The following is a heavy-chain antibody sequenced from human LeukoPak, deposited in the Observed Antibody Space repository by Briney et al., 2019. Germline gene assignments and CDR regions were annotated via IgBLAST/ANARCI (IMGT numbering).Heavy chain of an antibody. CDR3: AKGGYVFVV. J-gene: IGHJ3*01. CDR2: ISRSGPT. CDR1: GFPFSAYD. D-gene: IGHD5-12*01. V-gene: IGHV3-23*01. Sequence: PGGSLRLSCAASGFPFSAYDMQWVRQAPGKGLEWVSGISRSGPTYYTDSVKGQFTISRDNSESTLYLQMNTLRAEDTAIYYCAKGGYVFVVWGQGTLVAVSS.